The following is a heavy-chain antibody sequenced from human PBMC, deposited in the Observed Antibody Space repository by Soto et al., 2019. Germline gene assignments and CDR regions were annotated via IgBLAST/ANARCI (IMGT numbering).Heavy chain of an antibody. CDR3: ARAGNAFCPTAGCPPYSGPAV. J-gene: IGHJ6*01. CDR2: INPNSGAT. CDR1: GYTFTGHY. V-gene: IGHV1-2*02. Sequence: QVQLVQSGAELKRPGASVKVSCKASGYTFTGHYIHWVRQAPGQGPEWMGWINPNSGATKFGQKCEAGVTLTSDTPLRTADVALTRLTAAGPAVYFCARAGNAFCPTAGCPPYSGPAVWGQGNMVVVS. D-gene: IGHD2-21*01.